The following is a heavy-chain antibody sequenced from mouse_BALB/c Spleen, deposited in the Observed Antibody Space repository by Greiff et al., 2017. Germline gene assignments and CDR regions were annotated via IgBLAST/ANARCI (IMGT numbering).Heavy chain of an antibody. CDR2: ISYDGSN. CDR3: ARDGDYDEGFAY. D-gene: IGHD2-4*01. Sequence: EVQLQQSGPGLVKPSQSLSLTCSVTGYSITSGYYWNWIRQFPGNKLEWMGYISYDGSNNYNPSLKNRISITRDTSKNQFFLKLNSVTTEDTATYYCARDGDYDEGFAYWGQGTLVTVSA. V-gene: IGHV3-6*02. CDR1: GYSITSGYY. J-gene: IGHJ3*01.